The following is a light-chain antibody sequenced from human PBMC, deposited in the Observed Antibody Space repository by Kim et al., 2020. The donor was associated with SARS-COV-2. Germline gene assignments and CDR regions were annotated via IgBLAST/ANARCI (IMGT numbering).Light chain of an antibody. V-gene: IGKV3-11*01. CDR1: QSVSSY. CDR2: DAS. Sequence: LSAGERATLSCRASQSVSSYLAWYQQKPGQAPRLLIYDASNRATGIPARFSGSGSGTDFTLTISSLEPEDFAVYYCQQRSNWPLTFGGGTKVDIK. CDR3: QQRSNWPLT. J-gene: IGKJ4*01.